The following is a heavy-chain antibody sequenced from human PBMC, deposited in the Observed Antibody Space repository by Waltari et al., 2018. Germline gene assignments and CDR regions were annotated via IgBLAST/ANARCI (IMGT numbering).Heavy chain of an antibody. CDR3: ARGRQQLIP. D-gene: IGHD6-13*01. J-gene: IGHJ5*02. V-gene: IGHV3-11*01. Sequence: QKQLVESGGGLVKPGGSLKFSCAASGFTFRDYYMTWVRQAPGKGLEWSAIISSFATTIDYADSLKGRFTISRDNANSSVYLQIVSLRPDDTAVYYCARGRQQLIPWGQGTLVTVSS. CDR1: GFTFRDYY. CDR2: ISSFATTI.